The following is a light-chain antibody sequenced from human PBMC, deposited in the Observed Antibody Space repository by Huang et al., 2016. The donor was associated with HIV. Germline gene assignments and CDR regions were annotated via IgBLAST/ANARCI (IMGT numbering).Light chain of an antibody. CDR1: QGIGNS. CDR2: ATS. J-gene: IGKJ1*01. CDR3: QQYHGIPWT. V-gene: IGKV1-NL1*01. Sequence: DIQMTQSSFSLSASVGDRVTITCRASQGIGNSLAWYQQKPEKAPRLLLYATSRMESGVPSRFSGSGSGTHYTLTISTLQPEDIASYYCQQYHGIPWTFGQGTKVEIK.